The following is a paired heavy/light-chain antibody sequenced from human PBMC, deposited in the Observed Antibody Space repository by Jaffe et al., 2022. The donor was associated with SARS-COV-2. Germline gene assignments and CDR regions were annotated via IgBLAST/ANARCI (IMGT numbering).Heavy chain of an antibody. V-gene: IGHV1-69*01. Sequence: QVQLVQSGAEVKKPGSSVKVSCKASGGTFSSYAISWVRQAPGQGLEWMGGIIPIFGTANYAQKFQGRVTITADESTSTAYMELSSLRSEDTAVYYCASMEGQYNWNYVTWFDPWGQGTLVTVSS. CDR3: ASMEGQYNWNYVTWFDP. CDR2: IIPIFGTA. D-gene: IGHD1-7*01. CDR1: GGTFSSYA. J-gene: IGHJ5*02.
Light chain of an antibody. V-gene: IGKV3-11*01. J-gene: IGKJ3*01. CDR2: DAS. CDR1: QSVSSY. Sequence: EIVLTQSPATLSLSPGERATLSCRASQSVSSYLAWYQQKPGQAPRLLIYDASNRATGIPARFSGSGSGTDFTLTISSLEPEDFAVYYCQQRSNWPPGVFTFGPGTKVDIK. CDR3: QQRSNWPPGVFT.